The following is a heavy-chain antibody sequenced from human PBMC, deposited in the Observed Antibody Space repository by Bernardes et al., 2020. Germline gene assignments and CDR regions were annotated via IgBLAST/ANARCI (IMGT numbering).Heavy chain of an antibody. J-gene: IGHJ3*01. CDR1: GFTFRTYW. CDR3: SRERGAEWWDVLSPKYEAFDL. V-gene: IGHV3-7*01. D-gene: IGHD2-15*01. CDR2: IKEDGGEK. Sequence: GGSLRLSCAASGFTFRTYWMSWVRQAPGKGLEWVANIKEDGGEKYYVDSVKGRFSISRDNAKNSLYLQMNSLRAEDTAVYYCSRERGAEWWDVLSPKYEAFDLWGQGTMVTVSS.